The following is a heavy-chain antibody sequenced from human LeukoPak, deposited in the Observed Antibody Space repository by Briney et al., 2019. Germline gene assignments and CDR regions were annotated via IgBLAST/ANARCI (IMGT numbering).Heavy chain of an antibody. CDR1: GFTFSSYG. CDR3: AKDKGRYCGGDCPPSPDY. CDR2: ISYDGSNK. D-gene: IGHD2-21*02. J-gene: IGHJ4*02. Sequence: GGSLRLSCAASGFTFSSYGMHWVRQAPGKGLEWGAVISYDGSNKYYADSVKGRFTISRDNSKNTLYLQMNSLRAEDTAVYYCAKDKGRYCGGDCPPSPDYWGQGTLVTVSS. V-gene: IGHV3-30*18.